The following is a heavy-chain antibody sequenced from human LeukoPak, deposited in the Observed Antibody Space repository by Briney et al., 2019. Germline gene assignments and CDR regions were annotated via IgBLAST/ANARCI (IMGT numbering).Heavy chain of an antibody. Sequence: PSETLSLTCTVSGGSISSYYWSWIRQPPGKGLEWIGYIYYSGSINYDPSLKSRVTISVDTSKNQFSLKLRSVTAADTAVYYCARYSGSYSGFDYWGQGTLVTVSS. J-gene: IGHJ4*02. V-gene: IGHV4-59*08. D-gene: IGHD1-26*01. CDR2: IYYSGSI. CDR1: GGSISSYY. CDR3: ARYSGSYSGFDY.